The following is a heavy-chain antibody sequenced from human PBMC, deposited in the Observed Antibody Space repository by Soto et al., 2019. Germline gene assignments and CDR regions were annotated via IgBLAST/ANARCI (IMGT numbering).Heavy chain of an antibody. CDR1: GFNFSYYA. J-gene: IGHJ4*02. Sequence: GRALPLSCTVSGFNFSYYAMHWVRQAPGKGLEWLGFLSSDESEAYQSSSVEGRFFMSRHNSKRIPHLHVSGLRVEDTAVYFFVKDGGLGTLRAITPFDYWGLGTLVTVSS. CDR2: LSSDESEA. CDR3: VKDGGLGTLRAITPFDY. D-gene: IGHD3-16*01. V-gene: IGHV3-30-3*02.